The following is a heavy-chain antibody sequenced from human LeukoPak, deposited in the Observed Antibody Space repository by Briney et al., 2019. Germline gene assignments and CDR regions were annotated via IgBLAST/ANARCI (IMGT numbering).Heavy chain of an antibody. D-gene: IGHD6-13*01. CDR1: GFTFSSYG. J-gene: IGHJ4*02. CDR3: ARERGWDASSSWYHASRPFDY. Sequence: GGSLRLSCAASGFTFSSYGMHWVRQAPGKGLEWVAVIWYDGSNKYYADSVKGRFTISRDNSKNTLYLQMNSLRAEDTAVYYCARERGWDASSSWYHASRPFDYWGQGTLVTVSS. CDR2: IWYDGSNK. V-gene: IGHV3-33*01.